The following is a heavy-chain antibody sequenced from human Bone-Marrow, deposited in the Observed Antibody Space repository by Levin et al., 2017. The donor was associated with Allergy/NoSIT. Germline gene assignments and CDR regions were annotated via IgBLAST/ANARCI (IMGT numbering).Heavy chain of an antibody. CDR1: GYTFTSYY. CDR3: ARSYCSGDTCFSDAFDV. V-gene: IGHV1-46*01. D-gene: IGHD2-15*01. J-gene: IGHJ3*01. Sequence: GESLKISCKASGYTFTSYYMHWVRQAPGQGLEWMGIVNPSGGNTNFPQRFQGRVTMTRDTSTSTVYMELRSLRSDDTAVYYCARSYCSGDTCFSDAFDVWGQGTMVTVSS. CDR2: VNPSGGNT.